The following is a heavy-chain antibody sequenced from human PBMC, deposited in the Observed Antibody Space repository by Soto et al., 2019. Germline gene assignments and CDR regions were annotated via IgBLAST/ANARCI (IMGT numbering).Heavy chain of an antibody. CDR1: GGSIGSGVYF. J-gene: IGHJ4*02. CDR3: ATMGATTGSYFFEY. CDR2: ISYTGSA. D-gene: IGHD1-26*01. V-gene: IGHV4-30-4*01. Sequence: QVQLQESGPGLVKPSQTLSLTCTVSGGSIGSGVYFWSWIRQPPGKGLEWIGFISYTGSAYYNPSLKSRVAISVDTSQNQFYLRLTSVTAADAALYYCATMGATTGSYFFEYWGQGTLVTVSS.